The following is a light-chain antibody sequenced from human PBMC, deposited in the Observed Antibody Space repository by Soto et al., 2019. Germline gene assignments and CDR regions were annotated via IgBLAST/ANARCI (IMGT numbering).Light chain of an antibody. CDR2: EVS. Sequence: QSALTQPASVSGSPGQSITIPCTRASSDVGSYNFVSWYQQHPGKVPKVMIYEVSKRPSGVSDRFSGSKSGNTASLTISGLQAEDEADYYCCADAGRSTYVFGTGTKVTVL. CDR1: SSDVGSYNF. J-gene: IGLJ1*01. V-gene: IGLV2-23*02. CDR3: CADAGRSTYV.